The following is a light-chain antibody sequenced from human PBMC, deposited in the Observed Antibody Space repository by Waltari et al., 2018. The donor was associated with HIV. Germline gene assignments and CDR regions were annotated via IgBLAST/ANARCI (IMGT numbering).Light chain of an antibody. CDR3: QQYYSTTTWT. CDR2: AAS. CDR1: QAISNC. Sequence: DIQLTQSPASLSASVGDRVTITCRASQAISNCIAWYQQRPGKAPRLLLFAASRLETGVTSRFIGSGSGTFFTLTITSLQPGDFATYYCQQYYSTTTWTFGQGTRVE. V-gene: IGKV1-NL1*01. J-gene: IGKJ1*01.